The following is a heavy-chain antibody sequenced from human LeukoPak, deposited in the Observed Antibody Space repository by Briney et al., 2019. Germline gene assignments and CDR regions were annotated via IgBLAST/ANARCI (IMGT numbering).Heavy chain of an antibody. Sequence: GGSLRLSCAASGFTFSTYAMHWVRQAPGKGLEWVAIISYDGSDKYYSDSVKGRFTISRDNSKNTLYLQMNSLRAEDTAVYYCAKDRDIYGDYIRGYFDYWGQGTLATVSS. D-gene: IGHD4-17*01. CDR2: ISYDGSDK. CDR3: AKDRDIYGDYIRGYFDY. CDR1: GFTFSTYA. J-gene: IGHJ4*02. V-gene: IGHV3-30*18.